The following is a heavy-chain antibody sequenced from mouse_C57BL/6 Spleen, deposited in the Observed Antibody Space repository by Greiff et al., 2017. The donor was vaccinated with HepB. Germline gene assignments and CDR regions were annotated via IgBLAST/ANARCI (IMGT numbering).Heavy chain of an antibody. CDR3: TRRITTVVEYYFDY. D-gene: IGHD1-1*01. CDR2: IDPETGGT. V-gene: IGHV1-15*01. Sequence: VQLQQSGAELVRPGASVTLSCKASGYTFTDYEMHWVKQTPVHGLEWIGAIDPETGGTAYNQKFKGKAILTADKSSSTAYMELRSLTSEDSAVYYCTRRITTVVEYYFDYWGQGTTLTVSS. CDR1: GYTFTDYE. J-gene: IGHJ2*01.